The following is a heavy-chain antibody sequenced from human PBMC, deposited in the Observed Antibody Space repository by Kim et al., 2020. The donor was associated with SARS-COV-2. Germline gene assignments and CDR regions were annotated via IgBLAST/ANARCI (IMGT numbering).Heavy chain of an antibody. CDR2: ISYDGSNK. Sequence: GGSLRLSCAASGFTFSSYAMHWVRQAPGKGLEWVAVISYDGSNKYYADSVKGRFTISRDNSKNTLYLQMNSLRAEDTAVYYCARKQQLVRAFDYWGQGTLVTVSS. CDR1: GFTFSSYA. D-gene: IGHD6-13*01. V-gene: IGHV3-30*04. CDR3: ARKQQLVRAFDY. J-gene: IGHJ4*02.